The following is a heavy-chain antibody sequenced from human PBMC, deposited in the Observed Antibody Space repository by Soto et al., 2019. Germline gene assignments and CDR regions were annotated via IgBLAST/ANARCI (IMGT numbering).Heavy chain of an antibody. V-gene: IGHV3-23*01. D-gene: IGHD1-26*01. CDR1: GFTFSSYA. CDR3: AKAPYSGRVFDS. CDR2: ISGSGGST. J-gene: IGHJ4*02. Sequence: GGSLRLSCAASGFTFSSYAMSWVRQAPGKGLEWVSAISGSGGSTYYADSVKGRFTISRDNSKNTLYLQMNSLRAEDTAVFYCAKAPYSGRVFDSWGQGTLVTVSS.